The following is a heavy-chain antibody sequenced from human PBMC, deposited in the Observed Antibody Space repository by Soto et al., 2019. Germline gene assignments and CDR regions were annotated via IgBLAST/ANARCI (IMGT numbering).Heavy chain of an antibody. J-gene: IGHJ4*02. CDR3: ARAPYSSSSFFFDY. CDR1: GYTFTTYY. CDR2: INPTGGST. Sequence: ASVKVSCKASGYTFTTYYMHWVRQAPGQGLEWMGIINPTGGSTNYAQRFQGRVTMTWDTSTSTVYMELSSLRSDDTAVYYCARAPYSSSSFFFDYWGQGTLVTVSS. V-gene: IGHV1-46*01. D-gene: IGHD6-6*01.